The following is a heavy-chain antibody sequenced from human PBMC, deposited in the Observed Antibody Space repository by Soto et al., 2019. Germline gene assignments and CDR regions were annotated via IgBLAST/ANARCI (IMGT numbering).Heavy chain of an antibody. Sequence: QVQLQESGPGLVKPSETLSLSCTVSGGSISSYYWSWFRQSPGKRMEWIGYVHHSWGSSYNPSLQSRVAISLDTSKSQFSLKVTSVTAKDTAVYYCARQGFGPLHGRVDVWGQGTTVTVSS. CDR3: ARQGFGPLHGRVDV. CDR2: VHHSWGS. V-gene: IGHV4-59*08. J-gene: IGHJ6*02. CDR1: GGSISSYY. D-gene: IGHD3-10*01.